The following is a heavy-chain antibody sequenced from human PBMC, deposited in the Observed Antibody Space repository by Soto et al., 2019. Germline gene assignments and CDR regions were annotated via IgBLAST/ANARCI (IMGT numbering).Heavy chain of an antibody. J-gene: IGHJ4*02. CDR1: GGSISSGGYY. Sequence: PSETLSLTCTVSGGSISSGGYYWSWIRQHPGKGLEWIGYIYYSGSTYYNPSLKSRVTISVDTSKNQFSLKLSSVTAADTAVYHCVKQLGYCSTGWCYFDYWGQGTQVTVSS. CDR3: VKQLGYCSTGWCYFDY. CDR2: IYYSGST. V-gene: IGHV4-31*03. D-gene: IGHD2-2*01.